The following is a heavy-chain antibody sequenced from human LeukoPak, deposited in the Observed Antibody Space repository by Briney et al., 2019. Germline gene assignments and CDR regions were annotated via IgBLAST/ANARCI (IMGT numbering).Heavy chain of an antibody. Sequence: PSETLSLTCTVSGGSISSSSYYWGWIRQPPGTGLEWIGSIYYSGSTYYNPSLKSRVTISVDTSKNQFSLKLSSVTAADTAVYYCARVKGLLVIDAFDIWGQGTMVTVSS. D-gene: IGHD3-22*01. V-gene: IGHV4-39*07. CDR3: ARVKGLLVIDAFDI. CDR2: IYYSGST. J-gene: IGHJ3*02. CDR1: GGSISSSSYY.